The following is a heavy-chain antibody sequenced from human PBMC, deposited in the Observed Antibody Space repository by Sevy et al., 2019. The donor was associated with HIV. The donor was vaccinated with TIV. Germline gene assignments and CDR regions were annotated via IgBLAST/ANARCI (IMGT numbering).Heavy chain of an antibody. CDR1: GGTFSSYA. J-gene: IGHJ3*02. V-gene: IGHV1-69*13. CDR2: IIPIFGTA. D-gene: IGHD3-10*01. Sequence: ASVKVSCKASGGTFSSYAISWVRQAPGQGLEWMGGIIPIFGTANYAQKFQGRVTITADESTSTAYMELSSLRSEDTTVYYCARDAGDAFDIWGQGTMVTVSS. CDR3: ARDAGDAFDI.